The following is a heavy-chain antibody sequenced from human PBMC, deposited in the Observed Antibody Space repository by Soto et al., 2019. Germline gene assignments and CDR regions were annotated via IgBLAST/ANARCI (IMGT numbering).Heavy chain of an antibody. CDR1: GFTFSNAW. J-gene: IGHJ4*01. CDR2: VKSKNDGGTT. D-gene: IGHD3-22*01. V-gene: IGHV3-15*07. Sequence: GGSLRLSCAASGFTFSNAWINWVRQAPGKGLEWVGRVKSKNDGGTTDFAAPVKGRFAISRDDSKNMVYLEMNSLQTEDTAIYYCTTDSYITSIIVRFDYWGHGSLVTVSS. CDR3: TTDSYITSIIVRFDY.